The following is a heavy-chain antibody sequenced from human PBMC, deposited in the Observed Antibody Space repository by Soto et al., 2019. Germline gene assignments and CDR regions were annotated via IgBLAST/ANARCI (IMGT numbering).Heavy chain of an antibody. CDR1: GFTLRNYE. CDR2: IGRRSDI. J-gene: IGHJ6*02. CDR3: AREETAWPLAYGLDV. Sequence: GGSLRLSCAASGFTLRNYEMNWVRQAPGKGLEWVSSIGRRSDIYYADSVKGRFTISRDNAKNSVSLQMNSLRDEDTAVYYCAREETAWPLAYGLDVWGQGTTVTVSS. D-gene: IGHD2-21*02. V-gene: IGHV3-48*03.